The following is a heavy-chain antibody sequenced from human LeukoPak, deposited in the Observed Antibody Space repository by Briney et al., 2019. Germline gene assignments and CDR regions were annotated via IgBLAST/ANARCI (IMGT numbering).Heavy chain of an antibody. D-gene: IGHD6-19*01. CDR1: GYSFTGYY. CDR3: ARDLTDTSRGWTLDAFDI. J-gene: IGHJ3*02. V-gene: IGHV1-2*02. Sequence: ASVKFSCKASGYSFTGYYMHWVRHAPRQGIEWMGLINPISGGTNYAQKFQDRVTMTRETSISTAYMELSRMRSDDTAVYDCARDLTDTSRGWTLDAFDIWGQGTMVTVSS. CDR2: INPISGGT.